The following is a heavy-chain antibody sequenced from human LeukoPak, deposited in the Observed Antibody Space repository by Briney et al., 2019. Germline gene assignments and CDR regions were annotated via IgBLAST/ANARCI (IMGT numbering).Heavy chain of an antibody. CDR1: GGTFSSYA. J-gene: IGHJ6*03. CDR3: ARDLYCSGGSCYSYYYYYYMDV. CDR2: IIPIFGTA. V-gene: IGHV1-69*05. Sequence: SVKVSCKASGGTFSSYAISWVRQAPGQGLEWMGRIIPIFGTANYAQKFQGRVTITTDESTSTAYMELSSLRSEDTAVYYCARDLYCSGGSCYSYYYYYYMDVWGKGTTVTVSS. D-gene: IGHD2-15*01.